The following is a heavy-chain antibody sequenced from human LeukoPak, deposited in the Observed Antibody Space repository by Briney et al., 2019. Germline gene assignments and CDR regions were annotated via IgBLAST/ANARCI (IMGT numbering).Heavy chain of an antibody. J-gene: IGHJ4*02. CDR1: NYTFTSYG. Sequence: ASVKVSCKASNYTFTSYGISWVRQAPGQGLEWTGWISAYNGNTNYAQKLQGRVTMTTDTSTSTAYMELRSLRSDDTAVYYCARDRTSSIVGATQPFDYWGQGTLVTVSS. D-gene: IGHD1-26*01. V-gene: IGHV1-18*01. CDR3: ARDRTSSIVGATQPFDY. CDR2: ISAYNGNT.